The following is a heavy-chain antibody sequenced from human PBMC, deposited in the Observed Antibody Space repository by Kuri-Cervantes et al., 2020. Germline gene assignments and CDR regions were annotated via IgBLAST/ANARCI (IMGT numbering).Heavy chain of an antibody. CDR3: ARGGRPEYSSSSYAFDI. CDR1: GGSISSGDYY. V-gene: IGHV4-30-4*01. J-gene: IGHJ3*02. CDR2: IYYSGST. Sequence: SETLSLTCTVSGGSISSGDYYWSWIRQPPGKGLEWIGYIYYSGSTYYNPSLKSRVTISVDTSKNQFSLKLSSVTAADTAVYYCARGGRPEYSSSSYAFDIWGQGTMVTVSS. D-gene: IGHD6-6*01.